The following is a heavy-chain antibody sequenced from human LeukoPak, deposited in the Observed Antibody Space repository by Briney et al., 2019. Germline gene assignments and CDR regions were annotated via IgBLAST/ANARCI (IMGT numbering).Heavy chain of an antibody. J-gene: IGHJ3*02. D-gene: IGHD3-9*01. CDR3: ARYNYDILTGYSAFDI. V-gene: IGHV1-8*01. CDR2: MNPNSGNT. Sequence: GASVKVSCKASGYIFTSYDINWVRQATGQGLECMGRMNPNSGNTGYAQEFQGRVTMTRNTSISTAYMELSILRSEDTAVYYCARYNYDILTGYSAFDIWGQGTMVTVSS. CDR1: GYIFTSYD.